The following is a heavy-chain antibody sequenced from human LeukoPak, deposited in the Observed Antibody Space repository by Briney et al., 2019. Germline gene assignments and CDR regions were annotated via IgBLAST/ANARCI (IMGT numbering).Heavy chain of an antibody. V-gene: IGHV4-39*01. J-gene: IGHJ3*01. D-gene: IGHD6-6*01. CDR3: ARLVMRGPFDV. CDR2: VYYSGST. CDR1: GGSISSSSAY. Sequence: PSETLSLTCTVSGGSISSSSAYWGWIRQPPGKGLEWIGSVYYSGSTYRNPSLKSRVTISVDTSKNRCSLNLRSVTAADTAMYYCARLVMRGPFDVWGQGTMVTVSS.